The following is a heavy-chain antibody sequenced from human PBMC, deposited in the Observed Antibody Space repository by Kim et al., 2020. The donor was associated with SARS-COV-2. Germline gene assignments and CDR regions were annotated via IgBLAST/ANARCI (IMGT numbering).Heavy chain of an antibody. J-gene: IGHJ4*02. V-gene: IGHV3-30*18. CDR1: GFTFSSYG. Sequence: GGSLRLSCAASGFTFSSYGMHWVRQAPGKGLEWVAVISYDGSNKYYADSVKGRFSISRDNSKNTLYLQMNSLRAEDTAVYYCAKDGSGYYDSSGYLEYWGQGTLVTVSS. D-gene: IGHD3-22*01. CDR3: AKDGSGYYDSSGYLEY. CDR2: ISYDGSNK.